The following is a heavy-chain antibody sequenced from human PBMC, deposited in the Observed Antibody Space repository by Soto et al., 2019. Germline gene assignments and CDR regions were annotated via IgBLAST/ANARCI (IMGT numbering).Heavy chain of an antibody. D-gene: IGHD6-19*01. Sequence: PGGPRRLSCAASGFTFSSSSMHGARQAPGKGLVWVSRINDSGTYTYYADSVKGRFTIAGDNAKNTLYLQMNGLGAEDTAVYYCARVAVVTRGIDYWGQGTLVTV. CDR3: ARVAVVTRGIDY. J-gene: IGHJ4*02. CDR2: INDSGTYT. CDR1: GFTFSSSS. V-gene: IGHV3-74*01.